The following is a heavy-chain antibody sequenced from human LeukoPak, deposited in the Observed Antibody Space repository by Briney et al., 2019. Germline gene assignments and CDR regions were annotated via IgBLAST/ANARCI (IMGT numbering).Heavy chain of an antibody. Sequence: PSETLSLTCAVYGGSFSSYYWSWIRQPPGKGLEWIGEINHSGSTNYNPSLKSRVTISVDTSKNQLSLKLSSVTAADTAVYYCARGRSLGCMDVWGKGTTVTVSS. CDR2: INHSGST. CDR1: GGSFSSYY. J-gene: IGHJ6*04. D-gene: IGHD1-26*01. V-gene: IGHV4-34*01. CDR3: ARGRSLGCMDV.